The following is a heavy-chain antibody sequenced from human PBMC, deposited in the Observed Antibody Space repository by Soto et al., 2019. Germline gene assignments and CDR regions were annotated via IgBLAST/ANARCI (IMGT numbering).Heavy chain of an antibody. CDR3: TTDSYFTLKLVRFDY. J-gene: IGHJ4*01. Sequence: ASVKVSCKASGYTFTSYDINWVRQATGQGLEWMGWMNPNSGNTGYAQKFQGRVTMTRITSISTAYLELSSLRSEDTAVYYCTTDSYFTLKLVRFDYWGLGTLVTVSS. CDR1: GYTFTSYD. V-gene: IGHV1-8*01. D-gene: IGHD3-22*01. CDR2: MNPNSGNT.